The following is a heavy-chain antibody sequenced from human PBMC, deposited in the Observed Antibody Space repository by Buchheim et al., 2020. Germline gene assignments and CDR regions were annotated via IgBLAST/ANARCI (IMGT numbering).Heavy chain of an antibody. CDR2: INHSGST. V-gene: IGHV4-34*01. J-gene: IGHJ5*02. CDR1: GGSFSGYY. D-gene: IGHD4-23*01. Sequence: QVQLQQWGAGLLKPSETLSLTCAVYGGSFSGYYWSWIRQPPGKGLEWIGEINHSGSTNYHPSLKSRVTISVDTSQNQFSLKLSSVTAADTAVYYCARKTTVVAGWFDPWGQGTL. CDR3: ARKTTVVAGWFDP.